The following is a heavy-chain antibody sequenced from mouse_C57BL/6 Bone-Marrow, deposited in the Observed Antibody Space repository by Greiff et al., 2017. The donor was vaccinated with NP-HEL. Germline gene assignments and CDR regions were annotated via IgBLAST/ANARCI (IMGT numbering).Heavy chain of an antibody. D-gene: IGHD1-1*01. J-gene: IGHJ2*01. CDR1: GYSITSGYY. Sequence: DVKLVESGPGLVKPSQSLSLTCSVTGYSITSGYYWNWIRQFPGNKLEWMGYISYDGSNNYNPSLKNRISITRDTSKNQFFLKLNSVTTEDTATYYCASWGTTVVAPYYFDYWGQGTTLTVSS. CDR3: ASWGTTVVAPYYFDY. CDR2: ISYDGSN. V-gene: IGHV3-6*01.